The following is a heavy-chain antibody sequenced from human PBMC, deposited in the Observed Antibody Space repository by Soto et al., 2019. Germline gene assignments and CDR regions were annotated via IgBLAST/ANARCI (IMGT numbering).Heavy chain of an antibody. CDR3: ARDHRYCSGGSCPSQFDY. V-gene: IGHV1-18*01. J-gene: IGHJ4*02. CDR2: ISPYNGYT. D-gene: IGHD2-15*01. Sequence: ASVKVSCKASGYNLTSYGLSWVRQAPGQGLEWMGWISPYNGYTKYAHKFLGRVTMTTGTSTSTAYMELSSLRSEDTAVYYCARDHRYCSGGSCPSQFDYWGQGTLVTVSS. CDR1: GYNLTSYG.